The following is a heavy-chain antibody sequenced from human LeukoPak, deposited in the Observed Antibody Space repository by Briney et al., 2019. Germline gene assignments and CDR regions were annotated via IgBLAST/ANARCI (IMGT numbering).Heavy chain of an antibody. CDR3: ARRTRDGYNLDAFDI. CDR2: IYPGDSDT. Sequence: GESLKISCKGSGYSFTSYWIGWGRQMPGKGREWMGIIYPGDSDTRYSPSFQGQVTISADKTISTAYLQWSSLKASDTAMYYCARRTRDGYNLDAFDIWGQGTMVTVSS. CDR1: GYSFTSYW. V-gene: IGHV5-51*01. D-gene: IGHD5-24*01. J-gene: IGHJ3*02.